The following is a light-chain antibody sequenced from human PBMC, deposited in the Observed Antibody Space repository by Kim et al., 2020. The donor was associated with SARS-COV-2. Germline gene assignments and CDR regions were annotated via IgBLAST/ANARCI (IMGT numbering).Light chain of an antibody. CDR3: QQLSTYPLT. V-gene: IGKV1-9*01. CDR2: AAS. CDR1: QGISNY. Sequence: AAVGDRATTTSRASQGISNYLACYQQKPGLAPKVLIYAASTLQSGVPSRFSGSGSGTDFTLTISSLQPEDIATYYCQQLSTYPLTFGGGTKVDIK. J-gene: IGKJ4*01.